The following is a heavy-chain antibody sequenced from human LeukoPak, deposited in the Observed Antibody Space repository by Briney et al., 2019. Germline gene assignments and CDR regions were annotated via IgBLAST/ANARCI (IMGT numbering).Heavy chain of an antibody. CDR1: GGSISSSSYY. CDR2: IYYSGST. CDR3: ARLDSPPDAFDI. J-gene: IGHJ3*02. Sequence: SGTLSLTCTVSGGSISSSSYYWGWIRQPPGKGLEWIGSIYYSGSTYYNPSLKSRVTISVDTSKNQFSLKLSSVTAADTAVYYCARLDSPPDAFDIWSQGTMVTVSS. V-gene: IGHV4-39*01. D-gene: IGHD5-18*01.